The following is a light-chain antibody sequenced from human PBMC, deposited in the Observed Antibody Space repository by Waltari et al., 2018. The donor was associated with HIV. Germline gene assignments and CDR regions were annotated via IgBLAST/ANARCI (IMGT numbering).Light chain of an antibody. Sequence: SYELTQPLSVSVALGQTARITCGGNNIGSKNVHWYQQEPGQAPVLVIYRDSNRPSGIPERFSGSNSGNTATLTISRAQAGDEADYYCQVWDSSTHVVFGGGTKLTAL. CDR2: RDS. J-gene: IGLJ2*01. CDR3: QVWDSSTHVV. V-gene: IGLV3-9*01. CDR1: NIGSKN.